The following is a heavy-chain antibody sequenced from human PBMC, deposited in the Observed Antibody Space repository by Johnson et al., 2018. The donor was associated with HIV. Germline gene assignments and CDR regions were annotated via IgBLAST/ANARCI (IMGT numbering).Heavy chain of an antibody. J-gene: IGHJ3*02. Sequence: VQLVESGGGVVQPGRSLRLSCAASGFIFSGYAMHWVRQAPGKGLEWVSLINWDGDSTYYADSVKGRFTISRDNSKNSLYLQMNSLRPEDTGLYYCAKDLASGDPNGGTLDIWGPGTMVNVYS. D-gene: IGHD3-10*01. CDR3: AKDLASGDPNGGTLDI. CDR2: INWDGDST. V-gene: IGHV3-43D*03. CDR1: GFIFSGYA.